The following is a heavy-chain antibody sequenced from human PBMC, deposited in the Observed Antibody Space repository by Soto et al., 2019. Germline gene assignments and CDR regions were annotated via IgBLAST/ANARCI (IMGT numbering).Heavy chain of an antibody. CDR2: IDWDDDK. V-gene: IGHV2-5*02. CDR1: GFSLSTSAVG. Sequence: QITLKESGPTLVKPTQTLTLTCTFSGFSLSTSAVGVGWIRQPPGKALEWLAIIDWDDDKHYSPSVKSRLVITNDTSKHLVVLTMTNMDPADTATYYCARSKYGSACSFDYWGQGTLVTVSS. J-gene: IGHJ4*02. CDR3: ARSKYGSACSFDY. D-gene: IGHD6-19*01.